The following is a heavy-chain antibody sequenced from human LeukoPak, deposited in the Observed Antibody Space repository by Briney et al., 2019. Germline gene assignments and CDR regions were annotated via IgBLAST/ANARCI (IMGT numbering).Heavy chain of an antibody. CDR1: GLGFSSFW. CDR2: IKQDGSEK. V-gene: IGHV3-7*03. J-gene: IGHJ4*02. Sequence: GGSLRLSCAASGLGFSSFWMSWVRQAPGKGLEWVANIKQDGSEKCYVDSVKGRFTISRDNAKRSLYLQMNSLRAEDTAVYFCARGEYYYDGGYWGQGTLVTVSS. CDR3: ARGEYYYDGGY. D-gene: IGHD3-22*01.